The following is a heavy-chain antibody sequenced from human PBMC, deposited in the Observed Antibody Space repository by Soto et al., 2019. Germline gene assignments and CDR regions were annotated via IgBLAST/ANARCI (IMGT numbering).Heavy chain of an antibody. CDR2: ISSSSSYT. D-gene: IGHD3-10*01. V-gene: IGHV3-11*06. CDR3: ARDQYYGSGSLTWLDP. J-gene: IGHJ5*02. CDR1: GFTFSDYY. Sequence: GGSLRLSCAASGFTFSDYYMSWIRQAPGKGLEWVSYISSSSSYTNYADSVKGRFTISRDNAKNSLYLQMNSLRAEDTAVYYCARDQYYGSGSLTWLDPWGQGTLVTVYS.